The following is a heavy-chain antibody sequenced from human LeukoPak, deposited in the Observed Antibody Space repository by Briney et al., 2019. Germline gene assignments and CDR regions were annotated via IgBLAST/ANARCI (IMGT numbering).Heavy chain of an antibody. V-gene: IGHV4-34*01. CDR1: GGSFSGYY. Sequence: SETLSLTCAVYGGSFSGYYWSWIRQPPGKGLEWIGEINHSGSTNYNPSLKSRVTISVDTSKNQFSLKLSSVTAADTAVYYCARGDYYDSQSFDYWGQGTLVTVSS. CDR3: ARGDYYDSQSFDY. CDR2: INHSGST. D-gene: IGHD3-22*01. J-gene: IGHJ4*02.